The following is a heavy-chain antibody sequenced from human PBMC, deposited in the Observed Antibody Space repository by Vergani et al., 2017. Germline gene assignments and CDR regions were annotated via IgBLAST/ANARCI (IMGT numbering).Heavy chain of an antibody. CDR2: IYYSGST. Sequence: QVQLQESGPGLVKPSETLSLTCTVSGCSISSYYWSWIRQPPGKGLAWIGYIYYSGSTNYNPSLKGRVTISVDTSKNQFSLKRSSVTAADTAVYYCAREGGHDDGGNRGNAFDSWGQGTMVTVSS. J-gene: IGHJ3*02. CDR3: AREGGHDDGGNRGNAFDS. D-gene: IGHD4-23*01. V-gene: IGHV4-59*01. CDR1: GCSISSYY.